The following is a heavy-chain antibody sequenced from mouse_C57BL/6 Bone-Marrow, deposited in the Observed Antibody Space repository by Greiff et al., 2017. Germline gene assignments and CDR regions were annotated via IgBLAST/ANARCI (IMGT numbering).Heavy chain of an antibody. CDR2: INPSSGYT. CDR3: AQRGYFDY. J-gene: IGHJ2*01. V-gene: IGHV1-4*01. CDR1: GYTFTSYT. Sequence: QVHVKQSGAELARPGASVKMSCKASGYTFTSYTMHWVKQRPGQGLEWIGYINPSSGYTKYNQKFKDKATLTADKSSSTAYMQLSILTSEDSAVYYCAQRGYFDYWGQGTTLTVSS.